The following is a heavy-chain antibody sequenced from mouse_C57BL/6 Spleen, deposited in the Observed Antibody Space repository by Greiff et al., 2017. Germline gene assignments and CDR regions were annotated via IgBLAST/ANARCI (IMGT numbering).Heavy chain of an antibody. CDR3: ASEGPYCDY. J-gene: IGHJ2*01. Sequence: EVMLVESGGDLVKPGGSLTLSCAASGFTFSSYGMSWVSQTPDKRLEWVGNISSGGSYTYYPDSGKGRITISRDKAKNSLDRQMISLKAEDTALYYCASEGPYCDYWGQGTTLTVSS. V-gene: IGHV5-6*01. CDR2: ISSGGSYT. CDR1: GFTFSSYG.